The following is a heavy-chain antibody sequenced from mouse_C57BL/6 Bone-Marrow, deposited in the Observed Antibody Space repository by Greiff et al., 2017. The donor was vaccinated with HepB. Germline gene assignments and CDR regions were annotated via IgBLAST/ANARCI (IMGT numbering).Heavy chain of an antibody. J-gene: IGHJ2*01. CDR1: GYTFTSYG. CDR3: ARRGGSSLYFDY. V-gene: IGHV1-81*01. Sequence: QVQLQQSGAELARPGASVKLSCKASGYTFTSYGISWVKQRTGQGLEWIGGIYPRSGNTYYNEKFKGKATLTADKSSSTAYMELRSLTSEDSAVYFCARRGGSSLYFDYWGHGTTLTVSS. D-gene: IGHD1-1*01. CDR2: IYPRSGNT.